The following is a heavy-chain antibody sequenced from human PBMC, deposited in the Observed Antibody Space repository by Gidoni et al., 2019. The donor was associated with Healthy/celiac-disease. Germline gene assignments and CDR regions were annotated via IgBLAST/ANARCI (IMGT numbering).Heavy chain of an antibody. J-gene: IGHJ4*02. CDR2: IYYSGST. CDR1: GGSISSYY. Sequence: QVQLQESGPGLVKPSETLSLTCTVAGGSISSYYWSWIRQPPGKGLEWIGYIYYSGSTNYNPSLKSRVTISVDTSKNQFSLKLSSVTAADTAVYYCARGDSSGWLDDYWGQGTLVTVSS. D-gene: IGHD6-19*01. V-gene: IGHV4-59*01. CDR3: ARGDSSGWLDDY.